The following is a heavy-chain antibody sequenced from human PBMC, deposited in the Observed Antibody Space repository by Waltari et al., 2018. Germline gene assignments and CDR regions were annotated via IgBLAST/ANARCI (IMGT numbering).Heavy chain of an antibody. CDR1: GGSFSSHY. CDR2: IDDSGST. J-gene: IGHJ5*02. V-gene: IGHV4-59*11. Sequence: QVQLQESGPGLVKPSETLSLTCNVSGGSFSSHYWSWIRQPPGKGLEWIGYIDDSGSTIYHPPLRIRVTISVDTSKNQFSLKLSSVTAADTAVYYCARGLGYCSSTSCYTDYNWFDPWGQGTLVTVSS. D-gene: IGHD2-2*02. CDR3: ARGLGYCSSTSCYTDYNWFDP.